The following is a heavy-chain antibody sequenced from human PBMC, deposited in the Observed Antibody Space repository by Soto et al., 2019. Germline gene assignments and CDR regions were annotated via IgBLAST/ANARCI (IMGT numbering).Heavy chain of an antibody. CDR1: GFTFSSYS. V-gene: IGHV3-48*01. Sequence: PGASLRLSCSASGFTFSSYSMNWVRQAPGGGLEWVSYISSSSSTIYYADSVKGRFTISRDNAKNSLYLQMNSLRAEDTAVYYCARDRGVYYDFWSGYYFDYWGQGT. J-gene: IGHJ4*02. CDR2: ISSSSSTI. CDR3: ARDRGVYYDFWSGYYFDY. D-gene: IGHD3-3*01.